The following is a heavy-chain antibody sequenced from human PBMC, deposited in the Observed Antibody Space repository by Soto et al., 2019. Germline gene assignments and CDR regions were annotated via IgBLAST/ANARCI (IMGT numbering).Heavy chain of an antibody. Sequence: QVQLVESGGGVVQPGRSLRLSCAASGFTFSSYAMHWVRQAPGKGLEWVAVISYDGSNKYYADSVKGRFTISRDNSKNTLYLQMNSLRAEDTAVYYCARDPHYPNAFDIWGQGTMVTVSS. V-gene: IGHV3-30-3*01. D-gene: IGHD3-10*01. J-gene: IGHJ3*02. CDR3: ARDPHYPNAFDI. CDR1: GFTFSSYA. CDR2: ISYDGSNK.